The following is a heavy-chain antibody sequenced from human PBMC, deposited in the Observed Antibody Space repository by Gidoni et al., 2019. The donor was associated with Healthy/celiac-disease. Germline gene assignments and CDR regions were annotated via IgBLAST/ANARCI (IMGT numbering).Heavy chain of an antibody. CDR2: IYTSGST. Sequence: QVQLQESGPGLVKPSVTLSLTCTVAGGPLSSYYWRWIRQPAGKGLEWIGRIYTSGSTNYNPSLKSRVTMSVDTSKNQFSLKLSSVSAADTAVYYCARDLDSEYDSSGYSVFWYFDLWGRGTLVTVSS. CDR1: GGPLSSYY. J-gene: IGHJ2*01. CDR3: ARDLDSEYDSSGYSVFWYFDL. V-gene: IGHV4-4*07. D-gene: IGHD3-22*01.